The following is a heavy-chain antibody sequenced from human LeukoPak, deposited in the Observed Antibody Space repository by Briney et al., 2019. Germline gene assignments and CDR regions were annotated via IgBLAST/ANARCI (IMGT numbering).Heavy chain of an antibody. CDR1: GGSFSGYY. D-gene: IGHD6-13*01. CDR3: AREDVSWPSVDY. CDR2: INHSGST. Sequence: PSETLSLTCAVYGGSFSGYYWSWIRQPPGEGLEWIGEINHSGSTNYNPSLKSRVTISVDTSKNQFSLKLSSVTAADTAVYYCAREDVSWPSVDYWGQGTLVTVSS. J-gene: IGHJ4*02. V-gene: IGHV4-34*01.